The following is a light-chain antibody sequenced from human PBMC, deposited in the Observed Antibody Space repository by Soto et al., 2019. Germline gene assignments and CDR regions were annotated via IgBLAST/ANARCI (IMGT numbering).Light chain of an antibody. CDR2: GAS. CDR3: QQVFIYPPT. J-gene: IGKJ3*01. Sequence: IQLTQSPSSLSASVGDRVTITCRASQAIINYLAWYQQKPGKAPQLLIYGASTLQSGVPSRFSGSGSRTHFTLTVSSLQPEDFATYYCQQVFIYPPTFGPGTKVDI. V-gene: IGKV1-9*01. CDR1: QAIINY.